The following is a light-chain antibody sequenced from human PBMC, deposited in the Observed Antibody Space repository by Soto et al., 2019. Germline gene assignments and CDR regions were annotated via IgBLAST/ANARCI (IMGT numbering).Light chain of an antibody. CDR2: DVS. J-gene: IGLJ1*01. CDR1: SSDVGAYNY. Sequence: SALTQPASVSGSPGQSITISCTGTSSDVGAYNYVSWYQQQPGKVPKLMIYDVSNRPSGVSNRFSGSKSGNTASLIISGLQAEDEADYYCSSYTSSSTPYVFGTGTKVTVL. V-gene: IGLV2-14*01. CDR3: SSYTSSSTPYV.